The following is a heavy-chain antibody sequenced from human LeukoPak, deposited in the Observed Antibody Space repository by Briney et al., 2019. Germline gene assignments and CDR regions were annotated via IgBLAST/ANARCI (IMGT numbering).Heavy chain of an antibody. CDR2: ISAYNGNT. CDR3: ARDRSTCSGGSCYSRFDY. CDR1: GYTFTSYG. D-gene: IGHD2-15*01. J-gene: IGHJ4*02. Sequence: ASVKVSCKASGYTFTSYGISWVRQAPGQGLEWMGWISAYNGNTNYAQKLQGRVTMTTDTSTSTAYMELSRLRSDDTAVYYCARDRSTCSGGSCYSRFDYWGQGTLVTVSS. V-gene: IGHV1-18*01.